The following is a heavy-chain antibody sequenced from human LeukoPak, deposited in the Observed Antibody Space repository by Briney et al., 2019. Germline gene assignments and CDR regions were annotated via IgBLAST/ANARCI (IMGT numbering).Heavy chain of an antibody. D-gene: IGHD2-2*01. CDR1: GFTFSSYA. V-gene: IGHV3-30-3*01. Sequence: PGGSLRLSCAASGFTFSSYAMHWVRQAPGKGLEWVAVISYDGSNKYYADSVKGRFTISRDNSKNTLYLQMNSLRAEDTAVYYCARETDIVVVPAAIFGYWGQGTLVTVSS. CDR3: ARETDIVVVPAAIFGY. CDR2: ISYDGSNK. J-gene: IGHJ4*02.